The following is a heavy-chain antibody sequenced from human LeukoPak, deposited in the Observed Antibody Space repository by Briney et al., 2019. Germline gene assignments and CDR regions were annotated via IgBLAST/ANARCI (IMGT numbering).Heavy chain of an antibody. CDR3: ARDRITMVRGVRAALDY. CDR1: GFTVSSNY. V-gene: IGHV3-66*01. D-gene: IGHD3-10*01. J-gene: IGHJ4*02. Sequence: PGGSLRLSCAASGFTVSSNYMSWVRQAPGKGLEWVSVIYSGGNTKYADSVKGRFTISRDNAKNSLYLQMNSLRAEDTAVYYCARDRITMVRGVRAALDYWGQGTLVTVSS. CDR2: IYSGGNT.